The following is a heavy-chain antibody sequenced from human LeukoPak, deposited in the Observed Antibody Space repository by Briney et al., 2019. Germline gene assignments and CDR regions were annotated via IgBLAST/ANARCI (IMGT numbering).Heavy chain of an antibody. Sequence: GGSLRLSCAASGFTFSSYGMHWVRQAPGKGLEWVAVISYDGSNKYYADSVKGRFTISRDNSENTLYLQMNSLRAEDTAVYYCAKAFKWLASFDYWGQGTLVTVSS. CDR3: AKAFKWLASFDY. D-gene: IGHD6-19*01. CDR1: GFTFSSYG. J-gene: IGHJ4*02. CDR2: ISYDGSNK. V-gene: IGHV3-30*18.